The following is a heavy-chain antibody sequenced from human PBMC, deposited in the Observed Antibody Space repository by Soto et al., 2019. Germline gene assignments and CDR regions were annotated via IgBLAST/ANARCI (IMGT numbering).Heavy chain of an antibody. CDR3: ARVLSDYYDSSGYSPGDY. J-gene: IGHJ4*02. CDR1: GYTFTGYY. V-gene: IGHV1-2*02. Sequence: VQLVQSGAEVKKPGASVKVSCKASGYTFTGYYMHWVRQAPGQGLEWMGWINPNSGGTNYAQKFQGRVTMTRDTSISTAYMELSRLRSDDTAVYYCARVLSDYYDSSGYSPGDYWGQGTLVTVSS. CDR2: INPNSGGT. D-gene: IGHD3-22*01.